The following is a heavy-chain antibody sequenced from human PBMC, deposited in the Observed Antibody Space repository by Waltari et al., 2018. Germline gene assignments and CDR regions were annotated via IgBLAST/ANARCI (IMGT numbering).Heavy chain of an antibody. Sequence: QVQLVQSGAEVKKPGASVKVSCKASGYTFTSYDINWVRQATGQGLEWMGWMNPNSGNTGYAQKFQGRVTITADESTSTAYMELNSLKTEDTAVYYCTTEVKQWLVGLYYFDYWGQGTLVTVSS. CDR2: MNPNSGNT. CDR3: TTEVKQWLVGLYYFDY. V-gene: IGHV1-8*01. D-gene: IGHD6-19*01. J-gene: IGHJ4*02. CDR1: GYTFTSYD.